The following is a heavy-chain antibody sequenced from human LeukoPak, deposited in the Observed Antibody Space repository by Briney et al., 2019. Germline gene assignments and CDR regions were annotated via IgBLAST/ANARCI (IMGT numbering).Heavy chain of an antibody. D-gene: IGHD5-24*01. CDR2: IGSSSRSI. V-gene: IGHV3-21*01. Sequence: GGSLRLSCVASGLTFSTYSMNWVRQAPGKGLEWVSSIGSSSRSIYYADSVKGRFTISRDNAKNSLYLQMNSLRAEDTAVYYCAREGNGYISEAFDIWGQGTMVTVPS. J-gene: IGHJ3*02. CDR1: GLTFSTYS. CDR3: AREGNGYISEAFDI.